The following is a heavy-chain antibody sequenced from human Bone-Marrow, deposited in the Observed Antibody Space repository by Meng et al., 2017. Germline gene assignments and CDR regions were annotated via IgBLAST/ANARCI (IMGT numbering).Heavy chain of an antibody. J-gene: IGHJ3*02. CDR3: ARVSPDYDSSGYYYGDAFDI. Sequence: GGSLRLSCAASGFTFSSYWMSWVRQAPGKGLEWVANIKQDGSEKYYVDSVKGRFTISRDNAKNSLYLQMNSLRAEDTAVHYCARVSPDYDSSGYYYGDAFDIWGQGTMVTVSS. CDR1: GFTFSSYW. V-gene: IGHV3-7*01. D-gene: IGHD3-22*01. CDR2: IKQDGSEK.